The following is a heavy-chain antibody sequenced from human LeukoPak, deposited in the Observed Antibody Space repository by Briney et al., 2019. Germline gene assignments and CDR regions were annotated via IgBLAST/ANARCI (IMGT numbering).Heavy chain of an antibody. CDR1: GFTFSSYW. CDR3: ARVRAKQLQYYFDH. J-gene: IGHJ4*02. V-gene: IGHV3-7*01. Sequence: PGGSLRLSCAASGFTFSSYWMSWVRQAPGKGLEWVANIKQDGSEKYYVDSVKGRFTISRDNAKNSLYLQMNSLRAEDTAVYYCARVRAKQLQYYFDHWGQGTLVTVSS. D-gene: IGHD6-13*01. CDR2: IKQDGSEK.